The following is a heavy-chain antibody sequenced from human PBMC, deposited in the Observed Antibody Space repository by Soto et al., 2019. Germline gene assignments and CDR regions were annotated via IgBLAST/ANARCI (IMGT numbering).Heavy chain of an antibody. V-gene: IGHV3-23*01. J-gene: IGHJ4*02. CDR1: GFTFSSYA. CDR3: AXDRSPRYSSGWYSFFDY. CDR2: ISGSGGST. D-gene: IGHD6-19*01. Sequence: GGSLRLSCAASGFTFSSYAMSWVRQAPGKGLEWVSAISGSGGSTYYADSVKGRFTISRDNSKNTLYLQMNSLRAEDTAVYYCAXDRSPRYSSGWYSFFDYWGQGTLVTVSS.